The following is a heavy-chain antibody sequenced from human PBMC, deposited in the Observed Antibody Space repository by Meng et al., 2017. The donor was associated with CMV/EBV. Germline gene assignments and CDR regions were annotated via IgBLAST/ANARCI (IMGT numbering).Heavy chain of an antibody. J-gene: IGHJ6*02. CDR3: TRASFSRYCSSTSCYYGMDV. D-gene: IGHD2-2*01. CDR2: INPNSGGT. CDR1: GYTFTSYD. Sequence: ASVKVSCKASGYTFTSYDINWVRQATGQGLEWMGWINPNSGGTNYAQKFQGRVTMTRDTSISTAYMELSRLRSDDTAVYYCTRASFSRYCSSTSCYYGMDVWGQGTTVTVSS. V-gene: IGHV1-2*02.